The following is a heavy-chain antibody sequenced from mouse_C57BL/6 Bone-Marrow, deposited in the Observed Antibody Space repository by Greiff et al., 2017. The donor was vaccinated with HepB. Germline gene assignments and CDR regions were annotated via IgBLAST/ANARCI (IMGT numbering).Heavy chain of an antibody. CDR1: GFTFSSYT. CDR3: ASPYYDYDEGYFDY. Sequence: EVQVVESGGGLVKPGGSLKLSCAASGFTFSSYTMSWVRQTPEKRLEWVATISGGGGNTYYPDSVKGRFTISRDNAKNTLYLQMSSLRSEDTALYYCASPYYDYDEGYFDYWGQGTTLTVSS. V-gene: IGHV5-9*01. D-gene: IGHD2-4*01. CDR2: ISGGGGNT. J-gene: IGHJ2*01.